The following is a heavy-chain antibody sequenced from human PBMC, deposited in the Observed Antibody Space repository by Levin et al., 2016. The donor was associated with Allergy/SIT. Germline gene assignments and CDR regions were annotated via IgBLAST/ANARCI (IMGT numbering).Heavy chain of an antibody. CDR2: VYYSGST. Sequence: GSLRLSCTVSGGSITSKYWSWVRQPPGKGLEWIGHVYYSGSTSYNPSLASRLTMSVDTSKNQFSLKLNSVTAADTAIYYCARGRRFSFKLEAFDLWGQGAVVTVSS. J-gene: IGHJ3*01. D-gene: IGHD3-3*01. CDR1: GGSITSKY. CDR3: ARGRRFSFKLEAFDL. V-gene: IGHV4-59*01.